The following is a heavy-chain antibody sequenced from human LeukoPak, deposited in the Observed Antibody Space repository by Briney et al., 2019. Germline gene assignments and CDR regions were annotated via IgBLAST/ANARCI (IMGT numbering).Heavy chain of an antibody. V-gene: IGHV3-21*01. D-gene: IGHD3-22*01. CDR2: ISSSSSYI. CDR3: ARPYDSSGYYFDWYFDL. Sequence: GGSLRLSCAASGFTFSSYSMNWVRQAPGKGLEWVSSISSSSSYIYYADSVKGRFTISRGNAKNSLYLQMNSLRAEDTAVYYCARPYDSSGYYFDWYFDLWGRGTLVTVSS. CDR1: GFTFSSYS. J-gene: IGHJ2*01.